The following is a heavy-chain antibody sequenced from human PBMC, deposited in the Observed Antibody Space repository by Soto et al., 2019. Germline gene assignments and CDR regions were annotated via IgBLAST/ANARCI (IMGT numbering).Heavy chain of an antibody. Sequence: TLSLTCTVSGGSISSYYWSWIRQPAGKGLEWIGRIYTSGSTNYNPSLKSRVTMSVDTSKNQFSLKLSSVTAADTAVYYCARDYSSSSSYYYYGMDVWGQGTTVTVSS. CDR3: ARDYSSSSSYYYYGMDV. CDR1: GGSISSYY. V-gene: IGHV4-4*07. J-gene: IGHJ6*02. CDR2: IYTSGST. D-gene: IGHD6-6*01.